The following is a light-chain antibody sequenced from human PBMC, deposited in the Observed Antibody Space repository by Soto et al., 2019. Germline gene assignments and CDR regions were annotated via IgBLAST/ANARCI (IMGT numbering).Light chain of an antibody. CDR1: SSDVGGYNY. J-gene: IGLJ1*01. Sequence: QSALTQPASVSGSPGQSITSSCTGTSSDVGGYNYVSWYQQHPGKAPKLMIYEVSNRPSGVSNRFSGSRSGNTASLTISGLQAEDEAEYYCNSYTSSSTFVFGTGTKLTVL. CDR3: NSYTSSSTFV. V-gene: IGLV2-14*01. CDR2: EVS.